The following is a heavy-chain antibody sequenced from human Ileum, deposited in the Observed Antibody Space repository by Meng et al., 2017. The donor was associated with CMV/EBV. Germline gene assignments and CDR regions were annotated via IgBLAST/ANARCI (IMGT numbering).Heavy chain of an antibody. Sequence: QVHLVQSGSELEKPGASVRVSCKASGYTFTIYAMNWVREAPGPGLEWMGWIDNSTGNPTYAQGFTGRFVFTLDISDSTAYLQISRLKDEDTDVYYCARAGESGTYKYWGQGTLVTVSS. CDR3: ARAGESGTYKY. CDR2: IDNSTGNP. V-gene: IGHV7-4-1*02. J-gene: IGHJ4*02. CDR1: GYTFTIYA. D-gene: IGHD1-26*01.